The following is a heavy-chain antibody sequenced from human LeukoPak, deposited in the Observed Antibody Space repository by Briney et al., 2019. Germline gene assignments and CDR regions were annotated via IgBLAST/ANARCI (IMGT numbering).Heavy chain of an antibody. CDR3: ASSYYDFWSGRRSYYYGMDV. CDR2: IHADSGNT. V-gene: IGHV1-3*01. J-gene: IGHJ6*02. D-gene: IGHD3-3*01. CDR1: GYTFTRCA. Sequence: ASVKVSCKTSGYTFTRCAVHWVRQAPGQRLEWMGWIHADSGNTKYSQKFQGRVTITRDTSASTAYMELSSLRSEDTAVYYCASSYYDFWSGRRSYYYGMDVWGQGTTVTVSS.